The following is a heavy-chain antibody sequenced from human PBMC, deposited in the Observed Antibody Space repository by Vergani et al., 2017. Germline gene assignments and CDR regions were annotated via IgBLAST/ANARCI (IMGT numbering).Heavy chain of an antibody. V-gene: IGHV4-31*03. D-gene: IGHD3-22*01. J-gene: IGHJ4*02. Sequence: QVVLQESGPGLVKPSQTLSLTCTVSGGSISSGDYYWSWIRQPPGKGLEWIGYIYYSGSTYYNPSLRRRINMSVDTSKNQFSLKLNSVTAADTAMYYCARMGGYDEGDAFRIGYFDSWGPGILVTVSS. CDR2: IYYSGST. CDR3: ARMGGYDEGDAFRIGYFDS. CDR1: GGSISSGDYY.